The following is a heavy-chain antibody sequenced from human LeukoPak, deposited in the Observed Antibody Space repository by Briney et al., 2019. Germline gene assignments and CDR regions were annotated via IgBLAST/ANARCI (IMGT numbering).Heavy chain of an antibody. J-gene: IGHJ4*02. CDR3: ASSAYDFWSGYSQPSVWYFDY. Sequence: SETLSLTCTVSGGSISSYYWSWIRQPPGKGLEWIGEINHSGSTNYNPSLKSRVTISVDTSKNQFSLKLSSVTAADTAVYYCASSAYDFWSGYSQPSVWYFDYWGQGTLVTVSS. CDR1: GGSISSYY. V-gene: IGHV4-34*01. D-gene: IGHD3-3*01. CDR2: INHSGST.